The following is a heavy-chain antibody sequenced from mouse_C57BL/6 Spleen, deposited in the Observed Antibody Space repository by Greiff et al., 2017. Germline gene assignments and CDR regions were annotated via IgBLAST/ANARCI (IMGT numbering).Heavy chain of an antibody. CDR3: TRHGSGYSFAY. V-gene: IGHV1-47*01. CDR2: FHPYNDDT. J-gene: IGHJ3*01. CDR1: GYTFTTYP. Sequence: VQLQQSGAELVKPGASVKMSCKASGYTFTTYPIEWMEQNHRKSLEWIGNFHPYNDDTKYNEKFNGKAKLTVEESSSTVYLELSRLTSGDSAVFYCTRHGSGYSFAYWGQGTLVTVSA. D-gene: IGHD3-2*02.